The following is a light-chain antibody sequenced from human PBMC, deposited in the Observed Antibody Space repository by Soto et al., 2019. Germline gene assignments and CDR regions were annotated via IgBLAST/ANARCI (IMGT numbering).Light chain of an antibody. CDR3: LQYYSTPRT. CDR2: WAS. Sequence: DIVMTQSPDSLAVSLGERATINCKSSQSVLYSSNNKNYLAWYQQKPGQPPKLLIYWASTRESGVPDRFSGSGSGTDFTLTISSLPAEDVAVYYCLQYYSTPRTFGQGTKLEIK. CDR1: QSVLYSSNNKNY. J-gene: IGKJ1*01. V-gene: IGKV4-1*01.